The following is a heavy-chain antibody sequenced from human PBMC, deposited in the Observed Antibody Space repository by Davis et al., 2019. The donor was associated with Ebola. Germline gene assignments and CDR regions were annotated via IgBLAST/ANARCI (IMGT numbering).Heavy chain of an antibody. Sequence: ASVKVSCKASGYTFTAYSMHWVRQAPGQRLEWMGWIHVANGNTRYSQNFQGRVAITRDTSASTAFMELSSLRSQDTAVYYCARPHPDDSGYDWGYFDHWGQGTPVTVSS. CDR3: ARPHPDDSGYDWGYFDH. V-gene: IGHV1-3*01. D-gene: IGHD5-12*01. J-gene: IGHJ4*02. CDR1: GYTFTAYS. CDR2: IHVANGNT.